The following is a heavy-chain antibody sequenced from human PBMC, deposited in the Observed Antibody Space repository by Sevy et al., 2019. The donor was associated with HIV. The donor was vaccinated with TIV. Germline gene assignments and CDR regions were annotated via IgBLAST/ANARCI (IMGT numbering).Heavy chain of an antibody. Sequence: ASVKVSCKASGGTFSSYAISWVRQAPGQGLEWMGGIIPIFGTANYAQKFQGRVTITADESTSTAYMELSSLRSEDTAVYYCARGLYQLPNYYYGMDVWGLGTTVTVSS. D-gene: IGHD2-2*01. CDR3: ARGLYQLPNYYYGMDV. J-gene: IGHJ6*02. CDR2: IIPIFGTA. CDR1: GGTFSSYA. V-gene: IGHV1-69*13.